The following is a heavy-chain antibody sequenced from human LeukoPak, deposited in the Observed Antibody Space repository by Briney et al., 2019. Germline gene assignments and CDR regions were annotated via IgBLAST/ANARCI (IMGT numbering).Heavy chain of an antibody. Sequence: SETLSLTCAVYGGSFSGYYWSWIRQPPGKGLEWIGEINHSGSTNYNPSLKSRVTISVDTSKNQFSLKLSSVTAADTAVYYCARRYDYVWGSYRRQSYWYFDLWGRGTLVTVSS. V-gene: IGHV4-34*01. CDR1: GGSFSGYY. D-gene: IGHD3-16*02. J-gene: IGHJ2*01. CDR3: ARRYDYVWGSYRRQSYWYFDL. CDR2: INHSGST.